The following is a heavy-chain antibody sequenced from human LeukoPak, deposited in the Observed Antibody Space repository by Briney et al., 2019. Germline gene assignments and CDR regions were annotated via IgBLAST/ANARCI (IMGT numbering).Heavy chain of an antibody. J-gene: IGHJ4*02. CDR2: IRSKANSYAT. CDR3: TRYGDYPFDY. Sequence: GGSLRLSCAASGFTFSDSGMHWVRQASGKGLEWVGRIRSKANSYATAYAASVKGRFTISRDDSKDTAYLQMNSLKTEDTAVYYCTRYGDYPFDYWGQGTLVTVSS. D-gene: IGHD2-21*01. CDR1: GFTFSDSG. V-gene: IGHV3-73*01.